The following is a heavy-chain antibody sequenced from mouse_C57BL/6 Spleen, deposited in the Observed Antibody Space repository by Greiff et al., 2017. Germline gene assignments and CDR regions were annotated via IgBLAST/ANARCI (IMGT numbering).Heavy chain of an antibody. V-gene: IGHV5-9-1*02. CDR1: GFTFSSYA. D-gene: IGHD2-2*01. J-gene: IGHJ4*01. Sequence: EVKLEESGEGLVKPGGSLKLSCAASGFTFSSYAMSWVRQTPEKRLEWVAYISSGGDYIYYADTVKGRFTISRDNARNTLYLQMSSLKSEDTAMYYCTREGYEDAMDYWGQGTSVTVSS. CDR2: ISSGGDYI. CDR3: TREGYEDAMDY.